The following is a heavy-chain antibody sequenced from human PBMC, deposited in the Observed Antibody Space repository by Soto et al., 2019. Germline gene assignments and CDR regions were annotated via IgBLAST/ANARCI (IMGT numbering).Heavy chain of an antibody. Sequence: GGSLRLSCAGSGFTVSHNYMTWVRQAPGKGLEWVSFIYSGGSTVYRDSVRGRFTVSRDNSKNALFLQMNSLTPEDAAVYFCARVRYNNYYYYMDVWGKGTTVTVSS. CDR2: IYSGGST. V-gene: IGHV3-53*05. D-gene: IGHD1-1*01. CDR1: GFTVSHNY. CDR3: ARVRYNNYYYYMDV. J-gene: IGHJ6*03.